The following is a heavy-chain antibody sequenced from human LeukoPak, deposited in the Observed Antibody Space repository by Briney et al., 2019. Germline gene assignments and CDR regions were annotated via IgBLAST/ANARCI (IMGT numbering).Heavy chain of an antibody. CDR2: INHSGAT. CDR1: GGSFSTFY. D-gene: IGHD3-10*01. V-gene: IGHV4-34*01. CDR3: ASSYYA. Sequence: SETLSLNCGVSGGSFSTFYWSWIRQPPGKGLEWIGEINHSGATSYNPFLKSRVNISVDTSNNQFSLKLTSVTAADSAVYYCASSYYAWGQGTLVTVSS. J-gene: IGHJ5*02.